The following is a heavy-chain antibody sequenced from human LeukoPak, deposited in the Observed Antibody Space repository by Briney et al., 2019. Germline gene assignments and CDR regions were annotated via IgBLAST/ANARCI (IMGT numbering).Heavy chain of an antibody. CDR2: ISSSSSYI. CDR3: ARLQKAIVATIWATFDY. V-gene: IGHV3-21*01. D-gene: IGHD5-12*01. CDR1: GFTFSSYS. Sequence: GGSLRLSCAASGFTFSSYSMNWVRQAPGKGLEWVSSISSSSSYIYYADSVKGRFTISRDNAKNSLYLQMNSLRAEDTAVYYCARLQKAIVATIWATFDYWGQGTLVTVSS. J-gene: IGHJ4*02.